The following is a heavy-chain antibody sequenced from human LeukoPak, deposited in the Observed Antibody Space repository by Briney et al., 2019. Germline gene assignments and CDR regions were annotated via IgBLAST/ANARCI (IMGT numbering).Heavy chain of an antibody. CDR2: ISAYNGNT. V-gene: IGHV1-18*01. CDR3: ARDRDTGPPFDY. D-gene: IGHD5-18*01. Sequence: RASVKVSCKASGYTFTSYGISWVRQAPGQGLEWMGWISAYNGNTNYAQKLQGRVTMTTDTSTSTAYMELRSLRSEDTAVYYCARDRDTGPPFDYWGQGTLVTVSS. J-gene: IGHJ4*02. CDR1: GYTFTSYG.